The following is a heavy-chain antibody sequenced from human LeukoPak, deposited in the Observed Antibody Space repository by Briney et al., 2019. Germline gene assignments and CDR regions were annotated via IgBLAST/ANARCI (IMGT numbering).Heavy chain of an antibody. V-gene: IGHV3-74*01. Sequence: GGSLRLSCTASTRYFTNYWMHWIRQVPGRGLAWVARIDRDGITTDYADSVKGRFTISRHNAKNTLYLQMNSLRAEDTAVYYCGRGGKVEQLVLARWGQGSLVTVSS. J-gene: IGHJ4*02. D-gene: IGHD6-13*01. CDR1: TRYFTNYW. CDR2: IDRDGITT. CDR3: GRGGKVEQLVLAR.